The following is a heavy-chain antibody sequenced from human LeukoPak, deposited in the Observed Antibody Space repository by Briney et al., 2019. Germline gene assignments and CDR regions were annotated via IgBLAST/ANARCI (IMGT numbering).Heavy chain of an antibody. CDR2: IYSGGST. J-gene: IGHJ6*02. Sequence: PGGSLRLSCAASGFTVSSNYMSWVRQAPGKGLEWVSVIYSGGSTYYTDSVKGRFTISRDNSKNTLYLQMNSLRAEDTAVYYCARDIMTTDDYYYGMDVWGQGTTVTVSS. V-gene: IGHV3-53*01. CDR1: GFTVSSNY. CDR3: ARDIMTTDDYYYGMDV. D-gene: IGHD3-16*01.